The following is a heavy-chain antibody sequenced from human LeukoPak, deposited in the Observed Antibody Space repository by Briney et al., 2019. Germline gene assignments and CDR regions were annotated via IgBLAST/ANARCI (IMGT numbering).Heavy chain of an antibody. J-gene: IGHJ5*02. CDR1: GGSISSYY. Sequence: SETLSLTCTVSGGSISSYYWSWIRQPPGKGLEWIGYIYYSGSTNYNPSLKSRVTISVDTSKNQFSLKLSSVTAADTAVYYCARNRDGYNYFWFDPWGQGTLVTVSS. D-gene: IGHD5-24*01. CDR2: IYYSGST. CDR3: ARNRDGYNYFWFDP. V-gene: IGHV4-59*01.